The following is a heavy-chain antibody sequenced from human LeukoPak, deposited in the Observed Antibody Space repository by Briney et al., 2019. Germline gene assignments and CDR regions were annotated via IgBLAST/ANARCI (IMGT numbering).Heavy chain of an antibody. CDR1: GFNFNDAA. CDR3: EEDIQLAD. V-gene: IGHV3-23*01. CDR2: ISSRGRNT. J-gene: IGHJ3*01. Sequence: GGSLRLSCAASGFNFNDAAMTWVRQAPGKGLEWVSLISSRGRNTYSTDHVRGRITISSDNSKETLSLQMNSLRVQDRAIQYIEEDIQLADWGLGIMVTVPS. D-gene: IGHD5-24*01.